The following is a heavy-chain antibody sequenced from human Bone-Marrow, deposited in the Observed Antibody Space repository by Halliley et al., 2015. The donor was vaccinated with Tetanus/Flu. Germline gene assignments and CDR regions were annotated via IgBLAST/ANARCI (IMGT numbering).Heavy chain of an antibody. CDR3: AAPGDFLPFHY. J-gene: IGHJ4*02. V-gene: IGHV4-4*02. CDR2: IYQGGST. D-gene: IGHD4-17*01. Sequence: GLEWIGEIYQGGSTKSHPSLKSRVPILLDKSKNQFSLKVNSVTAADTAVYYCAAPGDFLPFHYWGQGALVTVSS.